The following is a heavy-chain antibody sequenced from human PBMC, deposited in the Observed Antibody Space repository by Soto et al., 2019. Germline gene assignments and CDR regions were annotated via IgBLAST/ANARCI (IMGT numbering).Heavy chain of an antibody. D-gene: IGHD2-2*01. Sequence: ASVKVSCKASGYTFTSYGISWVRQAPGQGLEWMGWISAYNGKTNYAQKLQGRVTMTTDTSTSTAYMELRSLRSDDTAVYYCAREGTCSSTSCPTYFSFGMDVWGQGTTVTVSS. CDR1: GYTFTSYG. J-gene: IGHJ6*02. CDR3: AREGTCSSTSCPTYFSFGMDV. CDR2: ISAYNGKT. V-gene: IGHV1-18*01.